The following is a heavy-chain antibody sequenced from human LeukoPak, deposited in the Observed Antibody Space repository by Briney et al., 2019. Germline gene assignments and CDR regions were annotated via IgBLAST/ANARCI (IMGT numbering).Heavy chain of an antibody. CDR1: GGSFSGYY. CDR2: INHSGST. J-gene: IGHJ4*02. V-gene: IGHV4-34*01. Sequence: SETLSLTCAVYGGSFSGYYWSWIRQPPGKGLEWIGEINHSGSTNYNPSLKSGVTISVDTSKNQFSLKLSSVTAADTAVYYCARGREWEPKVFDYWGQGTLVTVSS. D-gene: IGHD1-26*01. CDR3: ARGREWEPKVFDY.